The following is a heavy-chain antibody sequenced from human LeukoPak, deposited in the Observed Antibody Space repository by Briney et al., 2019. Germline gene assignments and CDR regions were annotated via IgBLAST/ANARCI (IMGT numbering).Heavy chain of an antibody. D-gene: IGHD2-8*01. V-gene: IGHV1-24*01. CDR2: FDPEEGET. Sequence: GASVKVSCKLSGDTLTELSMHWVRQSPGKGLGWMGGFDPEEGETIYAQRFQGRVTMTEDTVTDTAHMELSSLTSEDTAVYYRATAGIVLDTGAEFLLHWGQGTLVTVSS. CDR1: GDTLTELS. J-gene: IGHJ1*01. CDR3: ATAGIVLDTGAEFLLH.